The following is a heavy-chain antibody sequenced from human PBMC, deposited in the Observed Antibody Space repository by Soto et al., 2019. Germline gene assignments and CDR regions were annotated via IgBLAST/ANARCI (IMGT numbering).Heavy chain of an antibody. CDR3: ASGYSGYDPGGFDY. Sequence: SETLSLTCAVSGYSISSSNWWGWIRQPPGKGLEWIGYIYYSGTTYYNPSLKSRVTMSVDNSKNTLYLQMNSLRAEDTAVYYCASGYSGYDPGGFDYWGQGTLVTVSS. D-gene: IGHD5-12*01. CDR2: IYYSGTT. J-gene: IGHJ4*02. CDR1: GYSISSSNW. V-gene: IGHV4-28*01.